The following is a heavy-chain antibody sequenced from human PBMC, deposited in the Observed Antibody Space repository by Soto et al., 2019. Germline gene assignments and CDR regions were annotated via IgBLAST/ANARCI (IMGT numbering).Heavy chain of an antibody. J-gene: IGHJ4*02. CDR1: GFIFGSYT. Sequence: PGGSLRLSCVASGFIFGSYTMNWVRQVPGKGLEWVSSISPSSAYISYADSVKGRFTISRDNAKTSLYLHMNSLRAEDTAVYYCAKYTSAYTRYFDFWGRGTLVTVSS. CDR3: AKYTSAYTRYFDF. CDR2: ISPSSAYI. V-gene: IGHV3-21*01. D-gene: IGHD3-16*01.